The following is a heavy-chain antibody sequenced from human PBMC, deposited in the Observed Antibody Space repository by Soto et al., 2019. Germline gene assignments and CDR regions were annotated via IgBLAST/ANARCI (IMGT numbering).Heavy chain of an antibody. CDR1: GGTFSSYA. Sequence: SVKVSCKASGGTFSSYAISWVRQAPGQGLEWMGGIIPIFGTANYAQKFQGRVTITADESTSTAYMELSSLRSEDTAVYYCARDIVVVVAATIDYYYYGMDVWGQGTTVTVSS. CDR3: ARDIVVVVAATIDYYYYGMDV. CDR2: IIPIFGTA. V-gene: IGHV1-69*13. D-gene: IGHD2-15*01. J-gene: IGHJ6*02.